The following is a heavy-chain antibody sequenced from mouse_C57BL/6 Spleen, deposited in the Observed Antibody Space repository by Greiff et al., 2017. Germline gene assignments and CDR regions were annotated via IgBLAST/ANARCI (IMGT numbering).Heavy chain of an antibody. D-gene: IGHD1-1*01. CDR3: AIYYDGSSYYFDD. CDR1: GYTFTSYW. CDR2: IDPSDSYT. J-gene: IGHJ2*01. Sequence: QVQLQQPGAELVKPGASVKLSCKASGYTFTSYWMQWVKQRPGQGLEWIGEIDPSDSYTNYNQKFKGKATLTVDTSSSTAYMQLSSLTSEDSAVYYCAIYYDGSSYYFDDWGQGTTLTVSS. V-gene: IGHV1-50*01.